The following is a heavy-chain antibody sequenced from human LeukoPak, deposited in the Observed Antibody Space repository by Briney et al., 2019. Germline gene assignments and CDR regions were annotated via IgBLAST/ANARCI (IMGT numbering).Heavy chain of an antibody. CDR3: ARSKEGDCSSSSCNCFDY. V-gene: IGHV3-66*01. D-gene: IGHD2-2*01. Sequence: GGSLRLSCAASGFTVSSNYMSWVRQAPGKGLEWVSVIYSGGSTYYADSVKGRFTISRDNSKNTLYLQMNSLRAEDTAVYYCARSKEGDCSSSSCNCFDYWGQGTLVTVSS. CDR2: IYSGGST. J-gene: IGHJ4*02. CDR1: GFTVSSNY.